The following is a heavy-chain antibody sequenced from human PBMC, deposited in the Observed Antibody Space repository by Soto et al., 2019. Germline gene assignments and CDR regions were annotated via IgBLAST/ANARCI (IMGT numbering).Heavy chain of an antibody. CDR1: GGSISSGGYY. CDR3: ARDGQGGYCSGGSCYGYDWLDP. D-gene: IGHD2-15*01. CDR2: IYYSGST. Sequence: SETLSLTCTVSGGSISSGGYYWSWIRQHPGKGLEWIGYIYYSGSTYYNPSLKSRVTISVDTSKNQFSLKLSSVTAADTAVYYCARDGQGGYCSGGSCYGYDWLDPCGQGTLVTVYS. J-gene: IGHJ5*02. V-gene: IGHV4-31*03.